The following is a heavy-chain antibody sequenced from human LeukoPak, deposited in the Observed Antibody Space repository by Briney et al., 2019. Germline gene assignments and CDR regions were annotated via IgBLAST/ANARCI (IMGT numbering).Heavy chain of an antibody. CDR2: ISAYNGNT. CDR1: DYTFTSYS. CDR3: ARYDYVWGSYRSDYYYYMDV. Sequence: ASVKVSCKASDYTFTSYSISWVRQAPGHGLEWMGWISAYNGNTNYAQKLQGRVTMTTDTVTSTAYMELRSLRSDDTAVYYCARYDYVWGSYRSDYYYYMDVWGKGTTVAISS. V-gene: IGHV1-18*01. D-gene: IGHD3-16*02. J-gene: IGHJ6*03.